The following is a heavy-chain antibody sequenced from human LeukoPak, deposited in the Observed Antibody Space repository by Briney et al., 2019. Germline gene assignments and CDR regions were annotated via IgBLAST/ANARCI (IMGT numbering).Heavy chain of an antibody. V-gene: IGHV3-23*01. Sequence: PGGSLRLSRAASGFSFTSFAMSWVRQAPGGGLHWVSAISRSGGSTYYADSVKGWFTISRDSSTNTLYLQMVSLRAEDTAIYYCAKDPTGDYVGAFEIWGHGTVVTVSS. J-gene: IGHJ3*02. D-gene: IGHD4-23*01. CDR1: GFSFTSFA. CDR3: AKDPTGDYVGAFEI. CDR2: ISRSGGST.